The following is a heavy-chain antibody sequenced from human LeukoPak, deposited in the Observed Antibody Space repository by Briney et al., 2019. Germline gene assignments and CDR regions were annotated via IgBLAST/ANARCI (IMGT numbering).Heavy chain of an antibody. CDR2: IHWNGGRT. D-gene: IGHD5-18*01. J-gene: IGHJ4*02. CDR1: GFTFHDYG. Sequence: GGSLRLSCAASGFTFHDYGMSWVRQAPGKGLEWVSGIHWNGGRTGYADSVKGRFTISRDNGKNSLYLQMNSLRAEDTAVYYCARVHYNTAMVDIDYWGQGTLVTVSS. V-gene: IGHV3-20*04. CDR3: ARVHYNTAMVDIDY.